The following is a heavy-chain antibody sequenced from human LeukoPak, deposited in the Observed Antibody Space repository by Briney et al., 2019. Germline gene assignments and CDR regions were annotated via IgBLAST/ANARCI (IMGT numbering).Heavy chain of an antibody. CDR1: GASFSGYY. J-gene: IGHJ4*02. CDR2: INHSGTI. D-gene: IGHD6-25*01. CDR3: ARGGARGIAAAGSLDY. V-gene: IGHV4-34*01. Sequence: PSETLSLTCAVYGASFSGYYWTWIRQPPGKGLEWIGEINHSGTINYNPSLKGRVSISVDTSKKQFSLKLNSVTAADTAVYYCARGGARGIAAAGSLDYWGQGTLVTVSS.